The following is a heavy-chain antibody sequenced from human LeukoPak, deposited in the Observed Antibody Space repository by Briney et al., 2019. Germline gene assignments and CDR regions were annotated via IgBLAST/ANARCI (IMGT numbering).Heavy chain of an antibody. CDR3: ARDGIAAAGTRNWFDP. J-gene: IGHJ5*02. V-gene: IGHV3-33*01. Sequence: GGSLRLSCAASGFTFSSYGMHWVRQAPGKGLEWVAVIWYDGSNKYYADPVKGRFTISRDNSKNTLYLQMNSLRAEDTAVYYRARDGIAAAGTRNWFDPWGQGTLVTVSS. CDR2: IWYDGSNK. D-gene: IGHD6-13*01. CDR1: GFTFSSYG.